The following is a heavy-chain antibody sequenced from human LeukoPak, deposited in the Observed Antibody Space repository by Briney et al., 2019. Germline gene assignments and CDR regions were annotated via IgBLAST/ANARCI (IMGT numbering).Heavy chain of an antibody. J-gene: IGHJ5*02. CDR2: IRGSGVST. D-gene: IGHD3-22*01. V-gene: IGHV3-23*01. CDR3: AKDSSGYYYDNWFDP. Sequence: XVSAIRGSGVSTYYADSVKGRFTISRDNSKNTLYLQMNSLRAEDTAVYYCAKDSSGYYYDNWFDPWGQGTLVTVSS.